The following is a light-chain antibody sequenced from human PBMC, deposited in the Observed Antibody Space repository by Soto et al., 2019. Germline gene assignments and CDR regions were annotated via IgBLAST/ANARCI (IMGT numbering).Light chain of an antibody. V-gene: IGKV3-20*01. CDR3: QHYGTSPPCT. Sequence: EIVLTQSTGTLSLSPGERATLSCRASQSVSSSYLAWYQQKPGQAPRLLIYGTSSRATGIPDRFSGCGSGTDFTLTISRLEPEDVAVYYCQHYGTSPPCTFGQGTKLDIK. CDR2: GTS. CDR1: QSVSSSY. J-gene: IGKJ2*02.